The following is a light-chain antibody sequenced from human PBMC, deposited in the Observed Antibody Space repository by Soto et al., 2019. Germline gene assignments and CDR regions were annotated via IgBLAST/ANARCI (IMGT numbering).Light chain of an antibody. CDR2: RND. V-gene: IGLV1-47*01. J-gene: IGLJ3*02. Sequence: QSVLTQPPSTTGTPGQRVTISCSGRTSNIGYNFVYWYQHLPGTAPKLLIYRNDERPSGVPDRFSGSKSGTSASLAISGLRSEDEADYYGAACDGSLSAWVFVGGTKLTVL. CDR3: AACDGSLSAWV. CDR1: TSNIGYNF.